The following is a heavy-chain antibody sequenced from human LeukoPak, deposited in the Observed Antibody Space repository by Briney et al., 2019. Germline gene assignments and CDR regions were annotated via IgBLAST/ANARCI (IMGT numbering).Heavy chain of an antibody. J-gene: IGHJ4*02. V-gene: IGHV4-39*07. D-gene: IGHD3-16*02. CDR1: GGSISSSSYY. Sequence: SETLSLTCTVSGGSISSSSYYWGWIRQPPGKGLEWIGRIYYSGSTYYNPSLKSRVTISVDTSKNQFSLKLSSVTAADTAVYYCARDAALMITFGGVIVTWGQGTLVTVSS. CDR3: ARDAALMITFGGVIVT. CDR2: IYYSGST.